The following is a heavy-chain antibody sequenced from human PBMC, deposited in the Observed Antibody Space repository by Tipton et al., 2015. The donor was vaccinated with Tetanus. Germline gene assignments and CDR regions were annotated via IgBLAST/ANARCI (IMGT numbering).Heavy chain of an antibody. CDR3: ARWTASGKGAFDI. CDR2: IYYTGST. Sequence: TLSLTCTVSGATVSRSNYHWGWIRQPPGKGPEWIGSIYYTGSTYYNPSLKSRVTISEDTSKNQFSLKLSSVIAADTAMYYCARWTASGKGAFDIWGQGTMVTVSS. CDR1: GATVSRSNYH. J-gene: IGHJ3*02. V-gene: IGHV4-39*01. D-gene: IGHD3/OR15-3a*01.